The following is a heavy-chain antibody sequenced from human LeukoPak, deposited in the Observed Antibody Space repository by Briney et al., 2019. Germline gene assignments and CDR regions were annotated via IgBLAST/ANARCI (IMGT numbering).Heavy chain of an antibody. J-gene: IGHJ4*02. Sequence: EGSLKLSCAASGFTFSGHATVWVRQAPGKGLEWVSFISYDGSNKVYADSVMGRFTISRDNSKNTVDLQINSLRDEDTAVYYCAKDWGQRGVGATLGHWGQGTLVIVSS. CDR3: AKDWGQRGVGATLGH. CDR2: ISYDGSNK. D-gene: IGHD1-26*01. V-gene: IGHV3-30-3*01. CDR1: GFTFSGHA.